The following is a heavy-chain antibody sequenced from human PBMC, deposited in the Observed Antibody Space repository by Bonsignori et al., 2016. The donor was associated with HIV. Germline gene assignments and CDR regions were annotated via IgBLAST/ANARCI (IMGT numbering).Heavy chain of an antibody. D-gene: IGHD5-24*01. CDR3: AKIVSVLRED. Sequence: VRQAPGKGLEWVAVISYDGSNKYYADSVKGRFTISRDNSKNTLYLQMNSLRAEDTAVYYCAKIVSVLREDWGQGTLVTVSS. CDR2: ISYDGSNK. V-gene: IGHV3-30*18. J-gene: IGHJ4*02.